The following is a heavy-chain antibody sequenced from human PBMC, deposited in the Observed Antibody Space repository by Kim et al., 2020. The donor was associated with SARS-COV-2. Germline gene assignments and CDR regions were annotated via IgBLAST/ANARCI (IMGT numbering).Heavy chain of an antibody. CDR2: IYYSGST. CDR1: GGSISSYY. CDR3: ARDILTGYYSWFDP. D-gene: IGHD3-9*01. V-gene: IGHV4-59*01. Sequence: SETLSLTCTVSGGSISSYYWSWIRQPPGKGLEWIGYIYYSGSTNYNPSLKSRVTISVDTSKNQFSLKLSSVTAADTAVYYCARDILTGYYSWFDPWGQGTLVTVSS. J-gene: IGHJ5*02.